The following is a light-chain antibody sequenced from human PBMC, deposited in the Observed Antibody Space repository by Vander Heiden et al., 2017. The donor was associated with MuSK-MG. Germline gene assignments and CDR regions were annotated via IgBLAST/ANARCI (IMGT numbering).Light chain of an antibody. J-gene: IGLJ3*02. CDR2: KDS. V-gene: IGLV3-25*03. CDR3: QSADSSGTYRWV. CDR1: ALPKQY. Sequence: VSPGQTARITCSGDALPKQYAYWYQQKPGQAPVLVIYKDSERPSGIPERFSGSSSGTTVTLTISGVQAEDEADYYCQSADSSGTYRWVFCGGTKLTVL.